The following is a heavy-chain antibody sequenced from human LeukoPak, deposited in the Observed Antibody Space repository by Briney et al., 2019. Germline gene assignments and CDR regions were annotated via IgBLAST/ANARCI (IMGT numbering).Heavy chain of an antibody. CDR2: INPNSGGT. D-gene: IGHD3-3*01. CDR3: ARVFGVVTDDAFDI. J-gene: IGHJ3*02. Sequence: ASVKVSCKASGYTFTGYYMHWVRQAPGQGLEWMGWINPNSGGTNYAQKFQGGVTMTRDTSISTAYMELSRLRSDDTAVYYCARVFGVVTDDAFDIWGQGTMVTVSS. CDR1: GYTFTGYY. V-gene: IGHV1-2*02.